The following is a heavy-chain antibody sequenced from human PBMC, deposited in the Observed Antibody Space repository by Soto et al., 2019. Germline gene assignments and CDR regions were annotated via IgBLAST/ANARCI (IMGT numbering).Heavy chain of an antibody. Sequence: SATLSLTCTVSGGSISSSSYYWCWILQPPVKGLEWIGSIYYSGSTYYNPSLKSRVTISVDTSKNQFSLKLSSVTAADTAVYYCARHSGKMTTVTTLYYYYGMDVRGQGNTVTVYS. D-gene: IGHD4-17*01. J-gene: IGHJ6*02. CDR3: ARHSGKMTTVTTLYYYYGMDV. CDR2: IYYSGST. CDR1: GGSISSSSYY. V-gene: IGHV4-39*01.